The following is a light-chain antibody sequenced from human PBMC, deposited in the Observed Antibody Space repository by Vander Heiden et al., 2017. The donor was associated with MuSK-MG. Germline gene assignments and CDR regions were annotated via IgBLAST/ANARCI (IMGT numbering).Light chain of an antibody. CDR3: MIWHRSALV. CDR1: SAIHVVSCS. J-gene: IGLJ2*01. V-gene: IGLV5-45*03. CDR2: YKSDSDK. Sequence: QAVLTQPSSLSASPGASASLTCTLRSAIHVVSCSISWYQKKPGSPPRYLRTYKSDSDKQQGSGVPSRFSGSKDASANAGILFISGLQSEDEADYYWMIWHRSALVFGGGTKLTVL.